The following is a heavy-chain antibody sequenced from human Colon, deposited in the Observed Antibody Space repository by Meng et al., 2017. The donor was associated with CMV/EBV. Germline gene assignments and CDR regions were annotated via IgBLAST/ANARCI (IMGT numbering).Heavy chain of an antibody. CDR3: ARGRSGSNWYYDG. Sequence: ASVKVSCKASGYTFTGYYMHWVRQAPGQGLEWMGWINPNSGGTNYAQKFQGRVTMTRDTSISTAYMELSRLRSDGTAVYYCARGRSGSNWYYDGWDQGTLVTVSS. J-gene: IGHJ4*02. CDR1: GYTFTGYY. V-gene: IGHV1-2*02. CDR2: INPNSGGT. D-gene: IGHD1-7*01.